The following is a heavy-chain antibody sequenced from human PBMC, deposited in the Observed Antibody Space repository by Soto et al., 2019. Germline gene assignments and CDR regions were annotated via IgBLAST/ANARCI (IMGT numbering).Heavy chain of an antibody. J-gene: IGHJ6*02. D-gene: IGHD3-9*01. Sequence: QVQLVQSGAEVKKPGSSVTVSCKASGVTFSSYAISWVRQAPGQGLEWMGGIIPIFGTANYAQKFQGRVTITADESTSTAYMGLSSLRSEDTAVYYCAGDRRDIFTHYYYGMDVWGQGTTVTVSS. CDR1: GVTFSSYA. V-gene: IGHV1-69*12. CDR2: IIPIFGTA. CDR3: AGDRRDIFTHYYYGMDV.